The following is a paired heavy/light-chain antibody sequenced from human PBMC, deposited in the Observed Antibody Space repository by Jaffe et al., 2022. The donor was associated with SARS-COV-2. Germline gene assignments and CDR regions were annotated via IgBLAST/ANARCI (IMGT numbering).Heavy chain of an antibody. CDR3: ARDRREISGYYSEKYYYYNYYMDV. V-gene: IGHV1-3*01. D-gene: IGHD3-22*01. J-gene: IGHJ6*03. CDR1: GYTFTDHA. CDR2: INAGNGNT. Sequence: QVHLVQSGAEVKKPGASVKVSCKASGYTFTDHAIHWVRQAPGQRLEWMGWINAGNGNTKYSQKFQGRVTITRDTSASTAYMELSSLRSEDTAVYYCARDRREISGYYSEKYYYYNYYMDVWGKGTTVTVSS.
Light chain of an antibody. CDR2: GAS. Sequence: EIVLTQSPGTLSLSPGERATLSCRASQSVSSNFLAWYQRKPGQAPRLLIYGASSRATGIPDRFSGSGSGTDFTLTISRLEPDDFAVYFCQQYGIAPLTFGGGTKVEIK. CDR1: QSVSSNF. J-gene: IGKJ4*01. CDR3: QQYGIAPLT. V-gene: IGKV3-20*01.